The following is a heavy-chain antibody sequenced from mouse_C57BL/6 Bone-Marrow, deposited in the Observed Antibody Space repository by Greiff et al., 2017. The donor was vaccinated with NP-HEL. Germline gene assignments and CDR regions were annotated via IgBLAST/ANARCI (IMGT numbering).Heavy chain of an antibody. CDR1: GFSLTSYG. J-gene: IGHJ1*03. V-gene: IGHV2-3*01. CDR2: IWGDGST. CDR3: AKPAFGSSRFYLYFDV. D-gene: IGHD1-1*01. Sequence: QVQLKESGPGLVAPSQSLSITCTVSGFSLTSYGVSWVRQPPGKGLEWLGGIWGDGSTNYHSALISRLSISKDNSKSHVFIKLNSLQTDDTDTYYCAKPAFGSSRFYLYFDVWGTGTTVTVSS.